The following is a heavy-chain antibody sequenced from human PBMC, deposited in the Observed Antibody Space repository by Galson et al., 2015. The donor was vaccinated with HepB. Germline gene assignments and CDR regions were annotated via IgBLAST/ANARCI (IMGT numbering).Heavy chain of an antibody. CDR2: TYYRSKWYN. Sequence: CAISGDSVSSTSAAWNWIRQSPSRGLEWLGRTYYRSKWYNDYAVSVKSRITINPDTSKNQFSLQLNSVTPEDTAVYYCARDPDQYYDFWSGYYTSFDYWGQGTLVTVSS. CDR1: GDSVSSTSAA. CDR3: ARDPDQYYDFWSGYYTSFDY. V-gene: IGHV6-1*01. J-gene: IGHJ4*02. D-gene: IGHD3-3*01.